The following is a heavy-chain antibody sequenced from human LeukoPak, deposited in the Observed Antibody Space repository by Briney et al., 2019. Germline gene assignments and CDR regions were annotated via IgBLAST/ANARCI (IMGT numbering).Heavy chain of an antibody. CDR2: ISYSGST. V-gene: IGHV4-59*01. J-gene: IGHJ3*02. D-gene: IGHD1-26*01. CDR3: ARDRERAFDI. CDR1: GGSISGYY. Sequence: PSETLSLTCTVSGGSISGYYWSWIRQPPGKGLEWNGYISYSGSTNYNPSLKSRVTISVDTSKNQFSLRLSSVTAADTAVYYCARDRERAFDIWGQGTLVTVSS.